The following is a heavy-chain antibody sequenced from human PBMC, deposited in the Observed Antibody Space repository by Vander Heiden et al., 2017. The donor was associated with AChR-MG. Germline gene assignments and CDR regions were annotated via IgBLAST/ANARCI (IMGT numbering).Heavy chain of an antibody. CDR3: TRDHSGGFHTDYFDY. V-gene: IGHV3-30*09. Sequence: QVQLVESGGGVVQPGSSLSLSCAASGFTFSTYAMHWVRQAPGRGLEWVAVISYDGSKEYYADSGKGRFAISRDNSNNTLLLQMKSLRAEDTAVYYCTRDHSGGFHTDYFDYWGQGTLLTVSS. J-gene: IGHJ4*02. D-gene: IGHD6-19*01. CDR1: GFTFSTYA. CDR2: ISYDGSKE.